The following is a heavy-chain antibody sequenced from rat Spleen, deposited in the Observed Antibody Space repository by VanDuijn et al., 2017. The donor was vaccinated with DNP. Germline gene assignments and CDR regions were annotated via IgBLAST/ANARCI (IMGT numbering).Heavy chain of an antibody. D-gene: IGHD5-1*01. Sequence: EVQLQESGPGLVKPSQSLSLTCSVTGYSITSNFRWSWIRKFPGNKLEWMGYINGAGNTNYNPSLKSRISITRDTSKNQFFLQVNSVITEDTATYYCAVQLGVFDYWGQGVMVTVSS. CDR1: GYSITSNFR. V-gene: IGHV3-3*01. CDR2: INGAGNT. J-gene: IGHJ2*01. CDR3: AVQLGVFDY.